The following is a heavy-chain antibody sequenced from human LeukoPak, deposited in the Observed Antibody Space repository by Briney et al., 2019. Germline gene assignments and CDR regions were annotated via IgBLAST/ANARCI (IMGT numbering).Heavy chain of an antibody. D-gene: IGHD3-10*01. CDR1: GFTFSSYE. CDR2: ISTGGTNK. V-gene: IGHV3-48*03. CDR3: ARSRGSVEY. J-gene: IGHJ4*02. Sequence: PGGSLRLSCAASGFTFSSYEMNWVRQAPGKGLEWVSFISTGGTNKYYADSVRGRFTISRDNANNSLYLQMNSLRAEDRAVYYCARSRGSVEYWGQGTLVTVSS.